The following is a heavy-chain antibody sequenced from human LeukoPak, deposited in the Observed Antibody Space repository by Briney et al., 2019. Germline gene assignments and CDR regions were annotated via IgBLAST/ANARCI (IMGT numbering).Heavy chain of an antibody. Sequence: PSETLSLTCAVSGGSFSGYYWSWIRQPPGKGLEWIGEINHSGSTNYNPSLKSRVTISVDTSKNQFPLKLSSVTAADTAVYYCARTIVVVPAATRAFDIWGQGTMVTVSS. J-gene: IGHJ3*02. CDR1: GGSFSGYY. CDR3: ARTIVVVPAATRAFDI. D-gene: IGHD2-2*01. CDR2: INHSGST. V-gene: IGHV4-34*01.